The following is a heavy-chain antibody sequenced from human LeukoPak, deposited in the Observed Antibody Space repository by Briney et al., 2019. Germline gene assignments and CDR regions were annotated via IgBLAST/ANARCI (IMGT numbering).Heavy chain of an antibody. CDR1: GGSFSSGTYS. CDR3: ARGGNYWPQWWFDP. CDR2: IYYSGST. J-gene: IGHJ5*02. D-gene: IGHD1-26*01. Sequence: SETLSLTCAVSGGSFSSGTYSWSWIRQPPGRGLEWIGYIYYSGSTYYNPSLKSRVTISVDTSRNQFSLELNSVTPADTAVYYCARGGNYWPQWWFDPWGRGTLVSVSS. V-gene: IGHV4-30-4*07.